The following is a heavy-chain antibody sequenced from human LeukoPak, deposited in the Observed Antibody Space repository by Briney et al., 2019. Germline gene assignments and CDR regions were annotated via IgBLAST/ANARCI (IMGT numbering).Heavy chain of an antibody. CDR2: INHDGSLF. Sequence: GGSLRLSCAASGFIFSQYFMTWVRQAPGKGLEWVAMINHDGSLFFYMHSVKGRFIISRDNAKDSLSLQMHSLRAEETAVYYCAREHSGYDFPGRDYYYMDVWGKGTTVTVSS. J-gene: IGHJ6*03. V-gene: IGHV3-7*01. D-gene: IGHD5-12*01. CDR3: AREHSGYDFPGRDYYYMDV. CDR1: GFIFSQYF.